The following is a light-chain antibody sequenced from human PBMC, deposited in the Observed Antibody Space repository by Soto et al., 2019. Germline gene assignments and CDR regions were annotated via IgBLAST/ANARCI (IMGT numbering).Light chain of an antibody. CDR1: QSVSSN. CDR2: GAS. J-gene: IGKJ1*01. CDR3: QHYYNCPPWT. V-gene: IGKV3-15*01. Sequence: EIVMTQSPATLSVSPGERATLSCRASQSVSSNLAWYQQKPGQAPRVLIYGASTRATGIPARFSGSGSGAEFTLTISSLQSEDFAVFYYQHYYNCPPWTFGQGTKVEIK.